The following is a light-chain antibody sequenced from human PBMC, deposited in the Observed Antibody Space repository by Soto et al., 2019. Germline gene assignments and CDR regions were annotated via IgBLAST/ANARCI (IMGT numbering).Light chain of an antibody. CDR1: QSVSSSY. J-gene: IGKJ1*01. CDR3: QQYGSSPVT. CDR2: GAS. V-gene: IGKV3-20*01. Sequence: EIVLTQFPATLSLSTGERATLSCRASQSVSSSYLAWYQRKPGQAPRLLIYGASSRATGIPDRFSGSGSGTDFTLSISRLEPEDFAVYYCQQYGSSPVTFGQGTRWIS.